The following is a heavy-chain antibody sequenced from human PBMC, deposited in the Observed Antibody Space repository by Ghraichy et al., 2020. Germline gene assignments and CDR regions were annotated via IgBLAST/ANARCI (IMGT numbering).Heavy chain of an antibody. Sequence: SVKVSCKASGGTFSSYTISWVRQAPGQGLEWMGRIIPILGIANYAQKFQGRVTITADKSTSTAYMELSSLRSEDTAVYYCARGITMVRGVIITWLGMDVWGQWTTVTVSS. CDR3: ARGITMVRGVIITWLGMDV. J-gene: IGHJ6*02. CDR2: IIPILGIA. CDR1: GGTFSSYT. V-gene: IGHV1-69*02. D-gene: IGHD3-10*01.